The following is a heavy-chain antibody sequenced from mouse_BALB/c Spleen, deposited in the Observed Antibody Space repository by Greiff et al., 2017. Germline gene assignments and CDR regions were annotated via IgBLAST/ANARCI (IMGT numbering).Heavy chain of an antibody. D-gene: IGHD2-4*01. J-gene: IGHJ4*01. Sequence: VQLQQSGAELVRPGSSVKISCKASGYAFSSYWMNWVKQRPGQGLEWIGQIYPGDGDTNYNGKFKGKATLTADKSSSTAYMQLSSLTSEDSAVYYCARRETTMITTGAMDYWGQGTSVTVSS. CDR2: IYPGDGDT. V-gene: IGHV1-80*01. CDR1: GYAFSSYW. CDR3: ARRETTMITTGAMDY.